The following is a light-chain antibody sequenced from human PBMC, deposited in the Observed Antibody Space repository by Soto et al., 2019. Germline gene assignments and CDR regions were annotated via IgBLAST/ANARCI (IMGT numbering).Light chain of an antibody. Sequence: IVMTQSPDALAVSLGERATINCKSSQSVLYSSNNKNYLAWYQQKPGQPPKLLIYWASTRESGVPDRFSGSGSGTDFTLTISSLQSEDVAVYYCQQYYTPSTFGQVTKVDIK. CDR2: WAS. CDR1: QSVLYSSNNKNY. CDR3: QQYYTPST. V-gene: IGKV4-1*01. J-gene: IGKJ1*01.